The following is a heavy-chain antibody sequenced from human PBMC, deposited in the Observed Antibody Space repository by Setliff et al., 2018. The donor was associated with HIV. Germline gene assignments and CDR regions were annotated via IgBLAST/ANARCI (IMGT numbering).Heavy chain of an antibody. CDR2: IIPNSGGT. D-gene: IGHD6-19*01. Sequence: ASVKVSCKASGYTFTAYYMYWVRQAPGQGLEWMGRIIPNSGGTNYAQKFQGRVTMTRDTSISTAYMEPSSLRSEDTAVYYCARGPANGWSGHWGQGTLVTAPQ. CDR3: ARGPANGWSGH. J-gene: IGHJ4*02. CDR1: GYTFTAYY. V-gene: IGHV1-2*06.